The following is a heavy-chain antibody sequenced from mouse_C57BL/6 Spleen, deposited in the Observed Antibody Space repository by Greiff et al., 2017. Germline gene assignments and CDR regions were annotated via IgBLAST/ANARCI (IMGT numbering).Heavy chain of an antibody. V-gene: IGHV1-55*01. CDR3: AREDYGYDGYWYFDV. CDR2: IYPGSGST. D-gene: IGHD2-2*01. J-gene: IGHJ1*03. Sequence: VQLQQPGAELVKPGASVKMSCKASGYTFTSYWITWVKQRPGQGLEWIGDIYPGSGSTNYNEKFKSKATLTVDTSSSTAYMQLSSLTSEDSAVYYCAREDYGYDGYWYFDVWGTGTTVTVSS. CDR1: GYTFTSYW.